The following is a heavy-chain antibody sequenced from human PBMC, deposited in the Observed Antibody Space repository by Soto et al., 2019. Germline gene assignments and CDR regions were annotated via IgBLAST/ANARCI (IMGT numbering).Heavy chain of an antibody. D-gene: IGHD6-13*01. CDR3: ARDRRFSGSWYPRGYYYYVRAV. CDR2: ISAYNGNT. CDR1: GYTFTSYG. V-gene: IGHV1-18*01. J-gene: IGHJ6*02. Sequence: ASVKVSCKASGYTFTSYGISWARQAPGQGLEWMGWISAYNGNTNYAQKLQGRVTMTTDTSTSTAYMELRSLRTDDTAVYYCARDRRFSGSWYPRGYYYYVRAVWAQGTTDTVSS.